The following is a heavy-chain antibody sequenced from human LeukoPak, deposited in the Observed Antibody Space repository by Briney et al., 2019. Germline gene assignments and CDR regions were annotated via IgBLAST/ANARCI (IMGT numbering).Heavy chain of an antibody. Sequence: PSETLSLTCAVSGYPISSDYYWGWIRQPPGKGLEWIGSIYHSGSTYYNPSLKSRVTISVDTSKSQFSLKLSSVTAADTAVYYCARTMVPTRYFDYWGQGTLVTVSS. J-gene: IGHJ4*02. CDR2: IYHSGST. V-gene: IGHV4-38-2*01. CDR3: ARTMVPTRYFDY. D-gene: IGHD4/OR15-4a*01. CDR1: GYPISSDYY.